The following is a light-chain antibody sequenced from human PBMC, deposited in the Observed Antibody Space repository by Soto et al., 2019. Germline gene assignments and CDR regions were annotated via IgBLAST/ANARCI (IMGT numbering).Light chain of an antibody. Sequence: EVVLTQSPVTLSLSPGERATLSCRAIQSFRGLLAWYQQKPGQAPRLLIYDAYNRATAIPDRFSGSGSGTDFTLSISRLEPEDFAVYWCQQYGNSPTFGQGTKVEIK. CDR3: QQYGNSPT. V-gene: IGKV3-20*01. CDR1: QSFRGL. J-gene: IGKJ1*01. CDR2: DAY.